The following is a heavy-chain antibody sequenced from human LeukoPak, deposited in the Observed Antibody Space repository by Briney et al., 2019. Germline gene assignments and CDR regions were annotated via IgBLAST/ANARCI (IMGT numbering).Heavy chain of an antibody. CDR1: GFTFSSYW. V-gene: IGHV3-74*01. D-gene: IGHD3-22*01. CDR3: ARGGYYSKDWFDP. Sequence: GGSLRLSCAASGFTFSSYWMHWVRQAPGKGLVWVSRINSDGSSTGYADSVKGRFAISRDNAKNTLYLQMNSLRADDTAVYYCARGGYYSKDWFDPWGQGTLVTVSS. CDR2: INSDGSST. J-gene: IGHJ5*02.